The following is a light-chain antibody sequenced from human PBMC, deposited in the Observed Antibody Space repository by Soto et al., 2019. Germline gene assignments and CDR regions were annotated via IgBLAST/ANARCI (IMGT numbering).Light chain of an antibody. J-gene: IGKJ2*01. CDR3: MPGTQWPPYT. CDR2: LVS. V-gene: IGKV2-30*02. CDR1: QSLVHSDGNTY. Sequence: DVVMTQSPLSLPVTLGQPASISCRSSQSLVHSDGNTYLNWFQQRPGQYPRRLIYLVSNRDSGVPDRFSGSGSGTDFTLEISRVEAEDVWGYYGMPGTQWPPYTFGQGTKLEIK.